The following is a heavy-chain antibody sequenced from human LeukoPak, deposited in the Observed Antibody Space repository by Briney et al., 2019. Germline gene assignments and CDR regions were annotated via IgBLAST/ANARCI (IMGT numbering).Heavy chain of an antibody. Sequence: SGGSLRLSCAVSGIDLRGYWMAWVRQAPGKGLEWVANMKQDGSEKYYVDSVKGRFTISRDNAKNSLYLEMNSLRVEDTAVYYCARDLGHTGYDLYDYWGQGTLVTVSS. CDR2: MKQDGSEK. V-gene: IGHV3-7*01. CDR3: ARDLGHTGYDLYDY. CDR1: GIDLRGYW. D-gene: IGHD5-12*01. J-gene: IGHJ4*02.